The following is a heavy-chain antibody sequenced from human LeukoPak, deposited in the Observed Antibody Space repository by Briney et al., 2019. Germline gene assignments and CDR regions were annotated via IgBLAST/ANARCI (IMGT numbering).Heavy chain of an antibody. Sequence: GGSLRLSCADSGSTFSDYYMHWVRQPPGKGLVWVARIKTDGSSSNYADSVKGRFTISRDNSKNTLYLQMNSLRAEDTAVYYCAKGNSGSYRTIDYWGQGTLVTVSS. J-gene: IGHJ4*02. CDR1: GSTFSDYY. D-gene: IGHD1-26*01. CDR3: AKGNSGSYRTIDY. V-gene: IGHV3-74*01. CDR2: IKTDGSSS.